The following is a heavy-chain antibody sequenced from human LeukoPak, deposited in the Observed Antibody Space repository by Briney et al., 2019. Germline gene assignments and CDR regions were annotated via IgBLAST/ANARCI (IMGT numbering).Heavy chain of an antibody. Sequence: ASVKVSCQASGYTFSDFYIHWVRQAPGHGLEYVGWITPKSGDTYSPQRFQGRVTMTRDASISTAYMELSSLRSDDTAVYFCARVRLADERAWAYWGQGTLVTVSS. J-gene: IGHJ4*02. V-gene: IGHV1-2*02. CDR2: ITPKSGDT. CDR1: GYTFSDFY. D-gene: IGHD3-3*02. CDR3: ARVRLADERAWAY.